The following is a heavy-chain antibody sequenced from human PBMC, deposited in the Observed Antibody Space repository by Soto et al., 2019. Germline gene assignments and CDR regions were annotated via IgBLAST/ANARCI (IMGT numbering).Heavy chain of an antibody. Sequence: QVQLVQSGAEVKKPGSSVKVSCKASGGTFRSYAISWVRQVPGQGLEWMGGIIPIFGTANYAQKFQGRVTITADESTSTAYMELSSLRSEDTAVYYCTSPLWGWMHFQHWGQGTLVTVSP. CDR2: IIPIFGTA. CDR1: GGTFRSYA. V-gene: IGHV1-69*01. J-gene: IGHJ1*01. CDR3: TSPLWGWMHFQH. D-gene: IGHD3-16*01.